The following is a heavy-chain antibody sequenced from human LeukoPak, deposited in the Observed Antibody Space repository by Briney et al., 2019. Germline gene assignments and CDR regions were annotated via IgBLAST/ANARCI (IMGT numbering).Heavy chain of an antibody. V-gene: IGHV3-21*01. CDR2: ISSSSSYI. CDR3: AREDILTGYYY. J-gene: IGHJ4*02. D-gene: IGHD3-9*01. Sequence: GVSLRLSCAASVFIFSSYNMNWVRQAPGKGLEWVSYISSSSSYIYYADSVRRRFTISRDNAKNSLYLQMNSLRAEDTAVYYCAREDILTGYYYWGQGTLVTVSS. CDR1: VFIFSSYN.